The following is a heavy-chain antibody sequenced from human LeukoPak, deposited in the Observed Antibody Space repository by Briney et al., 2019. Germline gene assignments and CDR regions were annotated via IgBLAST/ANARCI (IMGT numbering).Heavy chain of an antibody. V-gene: IGHV3-15*01. D-gene: IGHD3-16*02. CDR3: TTDRYGNAFDI. Sequence: GGSLRLSCAASGFTFSNAWLSWVRQAPGKGLEWVGRIKSKTDGGSTDYAAPVKGRFTISRDDSKNTLYLQMNSLKTEDTAVYYCTTDRYGNAFDIWGQGTMVTVSS. J-gene: IGHJ3*02. CDR2: IKSKTDGGST. CDR1: GFTFSNAW.